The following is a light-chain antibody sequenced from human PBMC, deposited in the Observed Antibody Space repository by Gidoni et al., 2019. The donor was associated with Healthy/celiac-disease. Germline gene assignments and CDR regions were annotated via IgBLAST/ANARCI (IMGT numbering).Light chain of an antibody. CDR3: QQYGSSPPCT. Sequence: EIVLTQSPGTLSLSPGERATLSCRASQSVSSSYLAWYQQKPGQAPRLLIYGASSGSGTDFTLTISSLEPEDFAVYYCQQYGSSPPCTFGQXTKLEIK. V-gene: IGKV3-20*01. J-gene: IGKJ2*02. CDR1: QSVSSSY. CDR2: GAS.